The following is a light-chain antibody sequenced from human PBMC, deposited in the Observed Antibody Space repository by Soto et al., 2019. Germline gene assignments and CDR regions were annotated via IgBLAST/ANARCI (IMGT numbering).Light chain of an antibody. J-gene: IGLJ3*02. CDR3: SSYAGSNNWV. V-gene: IGLV2-8*01. Sequence: QSALTQPPSASGSPGQSVTISCTGTNSDIGGYNYVSWYQHHPGKAPKLMIYEVSKRPSGVPDRFSGYKSGNTASLTVSGLQAEDEADYYCSSYAGSNNWVFGGGTKVTVL. CDR1: NSDIGGYNY. CDR2: EVS.